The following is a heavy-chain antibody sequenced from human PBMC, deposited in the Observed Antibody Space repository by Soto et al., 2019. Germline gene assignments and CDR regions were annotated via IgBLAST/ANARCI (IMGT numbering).Heavy chain of an antibody. CDR2: VSNRGDIT. Sequence: EVQLLESGGDLVQPGGSLRLSCAASGLNFSDYAMTWVRQAPGKGLEWVSSVSNRGDITYYADSVKGRFTISRDNSKNTLFRHSNSLRAEDTALYYCARGDRGGSGSPASYYYSGLDVWGQGTTVTVSS. CDR3: ARGDRGGSGSPASYYYSGLDV. V-gene: IGHV3-23*01. D-gene: IGHD3-10*01. J-gene: IGHJ6*02. CDR1: GLNFSDYA.